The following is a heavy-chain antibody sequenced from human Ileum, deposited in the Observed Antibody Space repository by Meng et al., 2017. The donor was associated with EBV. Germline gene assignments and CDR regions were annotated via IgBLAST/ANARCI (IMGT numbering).Heavy chain of an antibody. CDR1: GGSISRSDW. D-gene: IGHD3-22*01. CDR3: ASSDYYRSDY. CDR2: TSHSGST. Sequence: QWQRQEPGPGLVKPSETLSLTCAVYGGSISRSDWWSWVRQPPGKGLEWIGETSHSGSTNYSPSLKSRVTISLDKSKNQLSLKQNSVTAADTAVYYCASSDYYRSDYWGQGTLVTVSS. J-gene: IGHJ4*02. V-gene: IGHV4-4*02.